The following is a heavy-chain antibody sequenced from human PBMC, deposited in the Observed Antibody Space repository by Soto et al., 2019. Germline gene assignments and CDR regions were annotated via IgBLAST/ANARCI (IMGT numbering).Heavy chain of an antibody. J-gene: IGHJ6*02. CDR3: ARVASITIFGVVNYGMDV. Sequence: GESLKISCKDSGYSFTSYWISWVRQMPGKGLEWMGIIYPGDSDTRYSPSFQGQVTISAGKSISTAYLQWSSLKASDTAMYYCARVASITIFGVVNYGMDVWGQGTTVTVSS. CDR1: GYSFTSYW. V-gene: IGHV5-51*01. CDR2: IYPGDSDT. D-gene: IGHD3-3*01.